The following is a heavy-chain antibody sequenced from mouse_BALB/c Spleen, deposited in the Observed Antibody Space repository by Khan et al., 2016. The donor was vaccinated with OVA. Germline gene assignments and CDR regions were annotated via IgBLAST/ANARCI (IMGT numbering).Heavy chain of an antibody. CDR3: ARPYDSSHYFDY. J-gene: IGHJ2*01. CDR2: IYPGTGST. D-gene: IGHD1-1*01. Sequence: QVQLKQSGAELVRPGASVNLSCKTSGYIFTSYWIHWVKQRSGQGLEWIARIYPGTGSTYYNEKFKGKATLTADKSSTTAYMQLSSLKSEDSGGYCCARPYDSSHYFDYWGQGTTLTVSS. CDR1: GYIFTSYW. V-gene: IGHV1-76*01.